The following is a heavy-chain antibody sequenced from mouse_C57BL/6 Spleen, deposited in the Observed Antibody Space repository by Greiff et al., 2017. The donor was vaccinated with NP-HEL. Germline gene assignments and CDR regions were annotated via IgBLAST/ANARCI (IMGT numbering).Heavy chain of an antibody. CDR2: IYPGDGDT. Sequence: VQLQQSGPELVKPGASVKISCKASGYAFSSSWMNWVKQRPGKGLEWIGRIYPGDGDTNYNGKFKGKATLTADKSSSTAYMQLSSLTSEDSAVYFCARWGTTVVADYWGQGTTLTVSS. CDR1: GYAFSSSW. V-gene: IGHV1-82*01. CDR3: ARWGTTVVADY. J-gene: IGHJ2*01. D-gene: IGHD1-1*01.